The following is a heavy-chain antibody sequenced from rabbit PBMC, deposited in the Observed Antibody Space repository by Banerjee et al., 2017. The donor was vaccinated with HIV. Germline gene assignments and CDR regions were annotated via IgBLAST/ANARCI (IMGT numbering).Heavy chain of an antibody. CDR2: IYAGDGNT. CDR3: AGGGNAISYFKL. CDR1: GFSFSNSYY. Sequence: QEQLEESGGDLVKPEGSLTLTCTSSGFSFSNSYYMCWVRQAPGKGLEWIACIYAGDGNTYYASWAKGRFPISKTTSTTVTLQMTSLTAADTATYFCAGGGNAISYFKLWGPGTLVTVS. V-gene: IGHV1S45*01. J-gene: IGHJ4*01. D-gene: IGHD6-1*01.